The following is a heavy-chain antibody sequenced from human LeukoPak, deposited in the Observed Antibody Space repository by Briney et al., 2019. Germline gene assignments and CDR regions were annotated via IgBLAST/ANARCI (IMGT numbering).Heavy chain of an antibody. V-gene: IGHV1-69*04. CDR2: IIPILGTA. Sequence: SVKVSCKASGGTFSSYAISWVRQAPGQGLEWMGRIIPILGTANYAHKFQGRVTITADKSTSTAYMELSSLRSEDTAVYYCARTTYSGSYFTIFSDYYYGIDVWGQGTTVTVSS. J-gene: IGHJ6*02. CDR1: GGTFSSYA. D-gene: IGHD1-26*01. CDR3: ARTTYSGSYFTIFSDYYYGIDV.